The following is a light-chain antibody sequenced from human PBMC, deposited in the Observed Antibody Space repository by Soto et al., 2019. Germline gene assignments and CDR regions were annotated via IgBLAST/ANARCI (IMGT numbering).Light chain of an antibody. V-gene: IGKV3-20*01. Sequence: EIVLTQSPGTLSLSPGERATLSCRASQSVSSSSLAWYQQKPGQAPRLLIYGASTRATGIPDRFSGSGSGTDFTLTISRLVPEDFSVYYCQQYGSSPLYTFGQGTKVEIK. CDR1: QSVSSSS. CDR2: GAS. CDR3: QQYGSSPLYT. J-gene: IGKJ2*01.